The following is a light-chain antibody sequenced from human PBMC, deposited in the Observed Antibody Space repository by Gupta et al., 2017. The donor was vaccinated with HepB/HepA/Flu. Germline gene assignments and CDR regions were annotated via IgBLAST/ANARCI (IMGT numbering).Light chain of an antibody. V-gene: IGLV4-60*03. CDR2: VESSGRY. CDR3: ETWDSNIRV. CDR1: SGYSHYS. Sequence: QLMVTQSSSASASLGSSVKLTCTLSSGYSHYSIGWHQQQPGKAPRLLMKVESSGRYNKGSGIPDRFSGSSSGAARYLPISNLQSEDEDDYYCETWDSNIRVFGGGTKLTVL. J-gene: IGLJ2*01.